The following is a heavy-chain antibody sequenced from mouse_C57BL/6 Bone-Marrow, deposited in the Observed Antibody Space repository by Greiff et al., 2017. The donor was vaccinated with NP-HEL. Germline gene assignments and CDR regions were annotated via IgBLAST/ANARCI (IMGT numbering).Heavy chain of an antibody. D-gene: IGHD2-5*01. CDR1: GYTFTSYW. V-gene: IGHV1-5*01. CDR3: TRGRKYSIYWYFDV. J-gene: IGHJ1*03. Sequence: EVQVVESGTVLARPGASVKMSCKTSGYTFTSYWMHWVKQRPGQGLEWIGAIYPGNSDTSYNQKFKGKAKLTAVTSASTAYMELSSLTNEDSAVYYCTRGRKYSIYWYFDVWGTGTTVTVSS. CDR2: IYPGNSDT.